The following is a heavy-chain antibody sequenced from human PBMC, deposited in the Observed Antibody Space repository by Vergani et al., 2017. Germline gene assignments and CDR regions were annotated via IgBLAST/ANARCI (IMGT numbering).Heavy chain of an antibody. D-gene: IGHD3-10*01. CDR2: IYYSGST. Sequence: QLQLQESGPGLVKPSETLSLTCTVSGGSISSSSYYWGWIRQPPGKGLEWIGGIYYSGSTYYNPSLKSRVTISVDTSKNQFSLKLSSVTAADTAVYYCARQSITMVRGVIITTYFDYWGQGTLVTVSS. CDR3: ARQSITMVRGVIITTYFDY. J-gene: IGHJ4*02. V-gene: IGHV4-39*01. CDR1: GGSISSSSYY.